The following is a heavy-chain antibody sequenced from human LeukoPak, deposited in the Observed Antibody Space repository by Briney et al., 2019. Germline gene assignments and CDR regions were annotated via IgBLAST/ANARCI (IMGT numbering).Heavy chain of an antibody. CDR2: ISAYNGNT. D-gene: IGHD3-16*01. CDR3: ASGYYDYVWGSFDY. J-gene: IGHJ4*02. V-gene: IGHV1-18*01. CDR1: GYTFTSYG. Sequence: ASVKVSCKASGYTFTSYGISWVRQAPGQGLEWMGWISAYNGNTNYAQKLQGRVTMTTDTSTSTAYMELRSLRSDDTAVYYCASGYYDYVWGSFDYWGQGTLVTVSS.